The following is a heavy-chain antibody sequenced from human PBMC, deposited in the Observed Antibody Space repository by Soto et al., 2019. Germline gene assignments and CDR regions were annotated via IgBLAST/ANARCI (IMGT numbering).Heavy chain of an antibody. CDR1: GFTFSSYA. J-gene: IGHJ4*02. Sequence: GGSLRLSCASSGFTFSSYAMIWVRQAPGKGLEWVSAISGSGGSTYYADSVKGRFTISRDNSKNTLYLQMNSLRAEDTAVYYCAKKSQLALDYWGQGTLVTVSS. CDR3: AKKSQLALDY. CDR2: ISGSGGST. D-gene: IGHD6-13*01. V-gene: IGHV3-23*01.